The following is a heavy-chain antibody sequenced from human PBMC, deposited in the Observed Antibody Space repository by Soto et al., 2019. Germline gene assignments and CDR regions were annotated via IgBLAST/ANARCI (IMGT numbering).Heavy chain of an antibody. CDR3: ASSGVPGIAAAGFDY. D-gene: IGHD6-13*01. CDR2: INPNSGGT. Sequence: ASVKVSCKASGYTFTDYYMQWVRPAPGQGLEWMGWINPNSGGTNYAQKFQGWVTMTRDTSISTAYMELSRLRSDDTAVYYCASSGVPGIAAAGFDYWGQGTLVTVSA. V-gene: IGHV1-2*04. CDR1: GYTFTDYY. J-gene: IGHJ4*02.